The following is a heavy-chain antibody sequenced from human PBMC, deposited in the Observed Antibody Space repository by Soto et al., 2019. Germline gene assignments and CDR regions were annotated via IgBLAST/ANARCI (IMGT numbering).Heavy chain of an antibody. D-gene: IGHD3-22*01. CDR3: ASETSPYYYDSSGYPRGVVYFDY. Sequence: QVQLVQSGAEVKKPGSSVKVSCKASGGTFSSYAISWVRQAPGQGLEWMGGIMPIFGTANYAQKFQGRVTITADESTSTAYMELSSLRSEDTAVFYCASETSPYYYDSSGYPRGVVYFDYWGQGTLVTVSS. J-gene: IGHJ4*02. CDR1: GGTFSSYA. V-gene: IGHV1-69*01. CDR2: IMPIFGTA.